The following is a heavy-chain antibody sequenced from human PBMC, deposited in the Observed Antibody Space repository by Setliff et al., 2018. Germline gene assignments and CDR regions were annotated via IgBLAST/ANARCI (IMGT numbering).Heavy chain of an antibody. V-gene: IGHV1-2*02. CDR2: INPNSGGT. CDR3: ARGGGSSSWYDAFDI. CDR1: GHTFTGYY. J-gene: IGHJ3*02. Sequence: ASVKVSCKASGHTFTGYYMHWVRQAPGQGLEWMGWINPNSGGTNYAQKFQGRVTMTRDTSISTAYMELSRLRSDDTAVYYCARGGGSSSWYDAFDIWGQGTMVTVSS. D-gene: IGHD6-13*01.